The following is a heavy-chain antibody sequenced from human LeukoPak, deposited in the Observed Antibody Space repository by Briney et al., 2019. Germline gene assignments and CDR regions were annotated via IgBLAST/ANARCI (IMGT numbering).Heavy chain of an antibody. CDR2: ISSSSSYM. CDR1: GFTFSSYS. J-gene: IGHJ3*02. D-gene: IGHD4-17*01. CDR3: ARDRYGDYVSAFDI. Sequence: PGGSLRLSCAASGFTFSSYSMNWVRQASGKGLEWVSSISSSSSYMYYADSVKGRFTISRDNAKNSLYLQMNSLRAEDTAVYYCARDRYGDYVSAFDIWGQGTMVTVSS. V-gene: IGHV3-21*01.